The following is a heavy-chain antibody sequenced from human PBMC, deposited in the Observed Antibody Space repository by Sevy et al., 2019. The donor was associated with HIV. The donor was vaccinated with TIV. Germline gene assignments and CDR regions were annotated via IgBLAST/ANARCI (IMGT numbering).Heavy chain of an antibody. V-gene: IGHV3-21*01. CDR3: ARDLVAAAGTYGMDV. J-gene: IGHJ6*02. CDR2: ISSSSSYI. D-gene: IGHD6-13*01. Sequence: GGSLRLSCAASGFTFSSYSMNWVRHAPGKGLEWVSSISSSSSYIYYADSVKGRFTISRDNAKNSLYLQMNSLRAEDTAVYYCARDLVAAAGTYGMDVWGQGTTVTVSS. CDR1: GFTFSSYS.